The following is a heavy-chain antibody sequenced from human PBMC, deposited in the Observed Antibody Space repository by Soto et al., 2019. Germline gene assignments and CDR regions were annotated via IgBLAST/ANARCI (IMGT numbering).Heavy chain of an antibody. Sequence: PSETLSLTCTVSGGSISSGGYYWSWIRQHPGKGLEWIGYIYYSGSTYYNPSLKSRVTITRDTSASTAYMELSSLRSEDTAVYYCARDAGSFDYWGQGTLVTVSS. CDR3: ARDAGSFDY. CDR1: GGSISSGGYY. J-gene: IGHJ4*02. V-gene: IGHV4-31*03. D-gene: IGHD3-10*01. CDR2: IYYSGST.